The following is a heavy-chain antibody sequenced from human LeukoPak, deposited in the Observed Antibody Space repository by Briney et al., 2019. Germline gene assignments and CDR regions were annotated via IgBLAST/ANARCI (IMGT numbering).Heavy chain of an antibody. D-gene: IGHD6-13*01. Sequence: ASVKVSCKASGYTFTNHGISWVRQAPGQGLEWMGWISTYNGNTNYAQKLQGRVTMTIDTSTSTAYMELRSLRSDDTAVYYCATGIAAAGTGYFQHWGQGTLVIVSS. CDR3: ATGIAAAGTGYFQH. V-gene: IGHV1-18*01. CDR1: GYTFTNHG. CDR2: ISTYNGNT. J-gene: IGHJ1*01.